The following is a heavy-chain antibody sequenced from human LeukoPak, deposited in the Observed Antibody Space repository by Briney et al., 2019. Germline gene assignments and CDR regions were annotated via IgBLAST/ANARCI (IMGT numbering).Heavy chain of an antibody. CDR1: GFTFSSYA. CDR3: AKDINVVAGTALFDY. Sequence: SGGSLRLSCAASGFTFSSYAMNWVRQAPGKGLEWVSAISGSGGSTYYADSVKGRFTISRDNSKNTLYLQMNSLRAEDTAVYYCAKDINVVAGTALFDYWGQGTLVTVSS. V-gene: IGHV3-23*01. D-gene: IGHD6-19*01. CDR2: ISGSGGST. J-gene: IGHJ4*02.